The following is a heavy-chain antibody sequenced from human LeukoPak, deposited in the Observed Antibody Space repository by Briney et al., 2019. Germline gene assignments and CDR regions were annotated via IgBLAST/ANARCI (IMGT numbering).Heavy chain of an antibody. J-gene: IGHJ6*03. V-gene: IGHV4-39*07. Sequence: SQTLSLTCTVSGGSISSSSYYWGWIRQPPGKGLEWIGSIYYSGSTYYNPSLKSRVTISVDTSKNQFSLKLSSVTAADTAVYYCARGRITMVRGRRRYYYMDVWGKGTTVTISS. CDR2: IYYSGST. CDR3: ARGRITMVRGRRRYYYMDV. CDR1: GGSISSSSYY. D-gene: IGHD3-10*01.